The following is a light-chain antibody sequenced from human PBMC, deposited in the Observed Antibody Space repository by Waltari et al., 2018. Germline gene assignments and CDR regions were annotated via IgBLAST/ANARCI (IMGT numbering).Light chain of an antibody. CDR1: QSVSSN. V-gene: IGKV3D-15*01. CDR3: QQYNNWPLT. Sequence: EIVMMQSPATLSVSPGERATLSCRASQSVSSNLAWYQQKPGQAPRLLIYGASTRATGIPARFGGSGSGTEFTLTISSLQSEDFAVYYCQQYNNWPLTFGGGTKVEIK. CDR2: GAS. J-gene: IGKJ4*01.